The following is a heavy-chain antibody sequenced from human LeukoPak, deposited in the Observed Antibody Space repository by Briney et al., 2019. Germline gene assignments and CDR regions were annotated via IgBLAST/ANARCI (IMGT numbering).Heavy chain of an antibody. J-gene: IGHJ4*02. CDR2: INPSGGST. D-gene: IGHD5-12*01. V-gene: IGHV1-46*01. CDR3: ARGRMDIVATLDY. CDR1: GYTFTSYY. Sequence: APVKVTCKTSGYTFTSYYMHWVRQAPGQGLEWMGIINPSGGSTSYAQKFQGRVTMTRDTSTSTVYMELSSLRSEDTAVYYCARGRMDIVATLDYWGQGTLVTVSS.